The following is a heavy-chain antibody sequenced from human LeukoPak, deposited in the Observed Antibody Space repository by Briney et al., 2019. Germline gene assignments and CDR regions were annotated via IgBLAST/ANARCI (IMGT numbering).Heavy chain of an antibody. CDR3: ARDSSSSGYSY. V-gene: IGHV1-69*05. Sequence: ASVKVSCKASGGTFSSYAISWVRQAPGQGLECMGRIIPIFGTANYAQKFQGRVTITTDESTSTAYMELSSLRSEDAAVYYCARDSSSSGYSYWGQGTLVTVSS. CDR2: IIPIFGTA. J-gene: IGHJ4*02. D-gene: IGHD3-22*01. CDR1: GGTFSSYA.